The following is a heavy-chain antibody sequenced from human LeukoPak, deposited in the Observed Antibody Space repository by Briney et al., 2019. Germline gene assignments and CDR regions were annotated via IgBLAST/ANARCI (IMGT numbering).Heavy chain of an antibody. V-gene: IGHV3-33*06. CDR2: IWYDGSNK. CDR1: GFTFSSYG. D-gene: IGHD4-17*01. CDR3: AKEATVSTYYYYYYMDV. Sequence: PGGSLRLSCAASGFTFSSYGMHWVRQAPGKGLEWVAVIWYDGSNKYYADSVKGRFTISRDNSKNTLYLQMNSLRAEDTAVYYCAKEATVSTYYYYYYMDVGGKGTTVTVSS. J-gene: IGHJ6*03.